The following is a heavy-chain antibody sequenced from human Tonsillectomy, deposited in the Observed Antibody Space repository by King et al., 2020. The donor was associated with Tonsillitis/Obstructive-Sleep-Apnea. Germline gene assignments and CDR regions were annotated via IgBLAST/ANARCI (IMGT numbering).Heavy chain of an antibody. D-gene: IGHD3-22*01. CDR1: GGSISSYY. CDR2: IYYSGST. Sequence: VQLQESGPGLVKPSETLSLTCTVSGGSISSYYWSWIRQPPGQGLEWIGYIYYSGSTNYNPSLKSRVTISVDTSKNQFSLKLSSVTAADTAVYYCARGYYYDSSGYYFDYWGQGTLGTVSS. V-gene: IGHV4-59*08. J-gene: IGHJ4*02. CDR3: ARGYYYDSSGYYFDY.